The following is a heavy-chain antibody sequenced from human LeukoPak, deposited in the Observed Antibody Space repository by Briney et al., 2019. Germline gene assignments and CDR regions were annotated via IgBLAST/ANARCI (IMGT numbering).Heavy chain of an antibody. Sequence: GASVKVSCKASGYTFTSHYMHWVRQAPGQGLEWMAIINPSGGSTSYAQKFQGRVTMTRDTSTSTVYMELSSLRSEDTAVYYCARDSRPSYDSSGYYYPGDYWGQGTLVTVSS. D-gene: IGHD3-22*01. CDR2: INPSGGST. V-gene: IGHV1-46*01. CDR1: GYTFTSHY. CDR3: ARDSRPSYDSSGYYYPGDY. J-gene: IGHJ4*02.